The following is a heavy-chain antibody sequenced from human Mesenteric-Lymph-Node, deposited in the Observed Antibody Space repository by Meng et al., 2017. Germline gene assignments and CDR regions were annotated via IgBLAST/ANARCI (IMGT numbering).Heavy chain of an antibody. J-gene: IGHJ4*02. D-gene: IGHD1-26*01. Sequence: QVQLQQWGAGLLKPSETLSLTFAVYGGSFSGSYWSWIRQPPGKGLEWIGEINHSGSTNYNPSLKNRVTISVDTSKNQFSLKLSSVTAADTAVYYCAYSGSYYPDYWGQGTLVTVSS. V-gene: IGHV4-34*02. CDR2: INHSGST. CDR3: AYSGSYYPDY. CDR1: GGSFSGSY.